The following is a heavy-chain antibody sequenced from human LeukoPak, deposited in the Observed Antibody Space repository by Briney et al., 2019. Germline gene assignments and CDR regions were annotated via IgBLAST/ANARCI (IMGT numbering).Heavy chain of an antibody. CDR3: ASARDSGSYPSPFDY. J-gene: IGHJ4*02. CDR1: GYTFTAYY. CDR2: INPDSGGT. V-gene: IGHV1-2*02. Sequence: ASVKVSCKASGYTFTAYYMHWVRQAPGQGLEWMGWINPDSGGTNYPQRFQGRVSMTRDTSISTAYMELSRLRSDDTAVYYCASARDSGSYPSPFDYWGQGTLVTVSS. D-gene: IGHD1-26*01.